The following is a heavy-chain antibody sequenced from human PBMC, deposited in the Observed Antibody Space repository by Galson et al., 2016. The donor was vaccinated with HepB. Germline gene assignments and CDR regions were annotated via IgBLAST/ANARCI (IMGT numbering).Heavy chain of an antibody. J-gene: IGHJ4*02. CDR3: VRDEYNISWYKY. CDR1: GGSFSGYY. D-gene: IGHD6-13*01. Sequence: ETLSLTCAVYGGSFSGYYWSWIRQPPGEGLEWIGEINHSGSTNFNPSLKSRVTISVDTSKNQFSLKLNSVTAADTALYYCVRDEYNISWYKYWGQGTLVTVSS. CDR2: INHSGST. V-gene: IGHV4-34*01.